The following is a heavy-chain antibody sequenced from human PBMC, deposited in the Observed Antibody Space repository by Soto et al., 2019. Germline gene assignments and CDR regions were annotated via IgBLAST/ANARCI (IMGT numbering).Heavy chain of an antibody. J-gene: IGHJ3*01. CDR2: NYSGGST. D-gene: IGHD3-3*02. CDR1: GFTFSSND. CDR3: ATRPLLAGAT. V-gene: IGHV3-53*01. Sequence: EVQLVESGGGLLQPGGSLRLSCAASGFTFSSNDMNWVRQAPGQGLERVSLNYSGGSTYSADSVKGRFTISRDNSKNTLYLQMSSLRAEVTAVYYCATRPLLAGATWGPGTRVTFSS.